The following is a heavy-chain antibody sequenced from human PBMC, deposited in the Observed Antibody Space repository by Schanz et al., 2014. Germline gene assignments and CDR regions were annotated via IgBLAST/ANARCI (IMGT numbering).Heavy chain of an antibody. V-gene: IGHV3-11*05. J-gene: IGHJ5*02. Sequence: QVQLVESGGGLVKPGGSLRLSCAASGFIFNDYYMNWIRQAPGKGLVWVSRTSHDGSFTTFADSLKGRFTISRDNSKNSLYLQMNSLRTEDTALYYCAKGAVEMSTGLGGSWGQGTLVTVSS. CDR3: AKGAVEMSTGLGGS. CDR2: TSHDGSFT. D-gene: IGHD3-16*01. CDR1: GFIFNDYY.